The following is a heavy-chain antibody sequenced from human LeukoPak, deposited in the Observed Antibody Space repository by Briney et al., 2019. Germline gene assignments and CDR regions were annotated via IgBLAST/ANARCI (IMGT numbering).Heavy chain of an antibody. CDR3: ARDDYYDRSGYPGY. CDR2: IWYDGSNK. D-gene: IGHD3-22*01. J-gene: IGHJ4*02. Sequence: PGGSLRLSCVAFGFILSNYGMHWVRQAPGKGLEWVAVIWYDGSNKYYADSVKGRFAISRDNSKNTVYLQMNSLRVEDTAIYHCARDDYYDRSGYPGYWGQGTLVTVSS. V-gene: IGHV3-33*01. CDR1: GFILSNYG.